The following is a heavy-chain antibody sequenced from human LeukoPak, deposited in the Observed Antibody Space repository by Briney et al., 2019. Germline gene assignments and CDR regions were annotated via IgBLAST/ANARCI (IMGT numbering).Heavy chain of an antibody. V-gene: IGHV3-33*01. J-gene: IGHJ6*02. D-gene: IGHD3-9*01. CDR1: EFTFSSYG. CDR2: IWYDGSNK. CDR3: ARDQGLTRYYGMDV. Sequence: PGGSLRLSCAASEFTFSSYGMHWVRQAPGKGLEWVAVIWYDGSNKYYADSVKGRFTISRDNSKNTLYLQMNSLRAEDTAVYYCARDQGLTRYYGMDVWGQGTTVTVSS.